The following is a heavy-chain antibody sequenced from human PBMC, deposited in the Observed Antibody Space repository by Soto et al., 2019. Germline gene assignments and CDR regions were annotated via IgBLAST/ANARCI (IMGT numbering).Heavy chain of an antibody. D-gene: IGHD3-16*01. Sequence: QVQLVQSGDEVKKPGASVKVSCKASGYIFVNYGIACVRQAPGQGLEWMGWISPYTGNTHSATKIQGRHTMTTDTYTSTAYMDLGSLTSDDTAVYYCVMVDNYVTPTPQDVWGQGTTVTVSS. J-gene: IGHJ6*02. CDR1: GYIFVNYG. V-gene: IGHV1-18*01. CDR2: ISPYTGNT. CDR3: VMVDNYVTPTPQDV.